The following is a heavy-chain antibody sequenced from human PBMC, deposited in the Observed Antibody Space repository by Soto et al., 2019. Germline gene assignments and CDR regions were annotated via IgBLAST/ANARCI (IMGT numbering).Heavy chain of an antibody. D-gene: IGHD4-17*01. V-gene: IGHV5-51*01. J-gene: IGHJ4*02. CDR3: ARVEIVATRVFYGDYVPDYFDY. Sequence: GESLKISCKGSGYSFTSYWIGWVRQMPGKGLEWMGIIYPGDSDTRYSPSFQGQVTISADKSISTAYLQWSSLKASDTAMYYCARVEIVATRVFYGDYVPDYFDYWGQGTLVTVSS. CDR2: IYPGDSDT. CDR1: GYSFTSYW.